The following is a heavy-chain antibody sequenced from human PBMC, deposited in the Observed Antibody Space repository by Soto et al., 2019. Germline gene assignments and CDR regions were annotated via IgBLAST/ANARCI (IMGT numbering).Heavy chain of an antibody. CDR3: AREGDSSGYYTTDFDY. J-gene: IGHJ4*02. V-gene: IGHV1-69*04. D-gene: IGHD3-22*01. CDR1: GGTFGSYT. CDR2: IIPILGIA. Sequence: SVKVSCKASGGTFGSYTISWGRQAPGQGLEWMGRIIPILGIANYAQKFQGRVTITADKSTSTAYMELSSLRSEDTAVYYCAREGDSSGYYTTDFDYWGQGTLVT.